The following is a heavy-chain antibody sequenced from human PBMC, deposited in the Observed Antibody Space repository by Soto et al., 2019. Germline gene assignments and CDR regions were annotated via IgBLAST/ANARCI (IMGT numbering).Heavy chain of an antibody. D-gene: IGHD3-22*01. V-gene: IGHV4-34*01. CDR2: INHSGST. CDR1: GGSFSGYY. CDR3: ASAYDSSGYRTFDP. Sequence: PSETLSLTCAVYGGSFSGYYWSWIRQPPGKGLEWIGEINHSGSTNYNPSLKSRVTISVDTSKNQFSLKLSSVTAADTAVYYCASAYDSSGYRTFDPWGQGTLVTGS. J-gene: IGHJ5*02.